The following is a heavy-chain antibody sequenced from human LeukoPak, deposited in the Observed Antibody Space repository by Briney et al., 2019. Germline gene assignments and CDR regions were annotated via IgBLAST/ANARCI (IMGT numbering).Heavy chain of an antibody. Sequence: GGSLRLSCAASGFTFSSYAMSWVRQAPGKGLEWISYIGIDSGNTKYADSVRGRFTISADKAKDSLYLQMNSLRVEDTAVYYCARDHNYAFDNWGQGTLVSVAS. V-gene: IGHV3-11*06. J-gene: IGHJ4*02. CDR2: IGIDSGNT. CDR3: ARDHNYAFDN. D-gene: IGHD1-1*01. CDR1: GFTFSSYA.